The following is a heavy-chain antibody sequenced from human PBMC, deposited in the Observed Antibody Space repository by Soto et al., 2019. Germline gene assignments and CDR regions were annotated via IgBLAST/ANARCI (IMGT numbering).Heavy chain of an antibody. J-gene: IGHJ4*02. Sequence: AGGSLRVSCAASGFTFSNAWMSWVRQAPGKGLEWVGRIKSKTDGGTTDYAAPVKGRFTISRDDSKNTLYLQMNSLKTEDTAVYYCTTDQWGDSNDYWGQGTLVTVS. V-gene: IGHV3-15*01. CDR2: IKSKTDGGTT. CDR1: GFTFSNAW. CDR3: TTDQWGDSNDY. D-gene: IGHD3-22*01.